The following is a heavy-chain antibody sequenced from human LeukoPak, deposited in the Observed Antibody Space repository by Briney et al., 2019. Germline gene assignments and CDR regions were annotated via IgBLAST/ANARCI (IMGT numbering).Heavy chain of an antibody. D-gene: IGHD6-13*01. CDR2: ISWNTGSI. CDR3: ANGGSIGGYTDYYYGMDV. J-gene: IGHJ6*02. CDR1: GFTFDDYA. V-gene: IGHV3-9*01. Sequence: SLRLSCAASGFTFDDYAMHRVRQAPGKDLEWVSGISWNTGSISYADSAKGRFTISRDNANNSLYLQMNSLRAEDTALYYCANGGSIGGYTDYYYGMDVWGQGTTVTVSS.